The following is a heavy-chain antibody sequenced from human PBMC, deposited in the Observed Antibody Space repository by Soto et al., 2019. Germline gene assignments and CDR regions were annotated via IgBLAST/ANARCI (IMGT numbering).Heavy chain of an antibody. J-gene: IGHJ4*02. CDR1: GDTCSTYA. D-gene: IGHD3-10*01. V-gene: IGHV1-69*13. CDR2: IIPIFGTA. Sequence: SVKVSCKASGDTCSTYAISWVRQSALQGLDWMGGIIPIFGTARYAQTFQGRVTFTADVSTGTTYMELSSLRSEDTAVYYCARGGYGSGTYYYFDYWGQGTLVTVSS. CDR3: ARGGYGSGTYYYFDY.